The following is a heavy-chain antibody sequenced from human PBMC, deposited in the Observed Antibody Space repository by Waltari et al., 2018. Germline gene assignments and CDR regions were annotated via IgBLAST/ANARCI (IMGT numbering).Heavy chain of an antibody. CDR1: GFTFSGYT. V-gene: IGHV3-48*01. CDR2: IRISNHERISE. CDR3: ARDYSYAFDV. D-gene: IGHD2-21*01. J-gene: IGHJ3*01. Sequence: EVQLVESGGGLVQPGGSLRLSCAASGFTFSGYTMNWVRQAPGRGLEWRSNIRISNHERISEFYADSVKGRFTISRDDAKNSLYLQMDSLRAEDTAVYYCARDYSYAFDVWGQGTVVTVSS.